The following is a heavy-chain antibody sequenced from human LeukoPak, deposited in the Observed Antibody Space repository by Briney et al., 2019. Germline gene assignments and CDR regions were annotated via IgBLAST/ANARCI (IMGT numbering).Heavy chain of an antibody. V-gene: IGHV3-15*01. CDR3: ASIDYGDSRYYFDY. D-gene: IGHD4-17*01. CDR1: GFTFSNTW. J-gene: IGHJ4*02. Sequence: GGSLRLSCAAFGFTFSNTWMSWVRQAPGKGLEWVGRIKTKTDGATTNYAAPVKGRFTISRDNAKNSLYLQMNSLRAEDTAVYYCASIDYGDSRYYFDYWGQGTLVTVSS. CDR2: IKTKTDGATT.